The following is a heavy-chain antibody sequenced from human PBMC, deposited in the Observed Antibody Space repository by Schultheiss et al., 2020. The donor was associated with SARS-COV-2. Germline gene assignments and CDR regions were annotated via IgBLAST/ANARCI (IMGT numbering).Heavy chain of an antibody. Sequence: GGSLRLSCAASGFTFSSYGMHWVRQAPGKGLEWVSAISGSGGSTYYADSVKGRFTISRDNSKNTLYLQMNSLRAEDTAVFYCAKDQGGYSGDGMDVWGQGTTVTVSS. V-gene: IGHV3-23*01. CDR3: AKDQGGYSGDGMDV. CDR2: ISGSGGST. CDR1: GFTFSSYG. J-gene: IGHJ6*02. D-gene: IGHD5-24*01.